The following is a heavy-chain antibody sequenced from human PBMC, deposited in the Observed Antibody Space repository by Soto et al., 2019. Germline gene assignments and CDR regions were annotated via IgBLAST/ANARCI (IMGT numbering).Heavy chain of an antibody. V-gene: IGHV1-69*01. J-gene: IGHJ5*02. CDR2: ITPIFGRR. CDR3: ARVKGIVLIPTKHPLGPCFDL. D-gene: IGHD2-8*02. CDR1: GGTFNSYT. Sequence: QVQLVQSGAEVKKPGASVKVSCKAAGGTFNSYTINWVLQAPGQGLEWMVGITPIFGRRNDAQKFQDRVTITADQSTKTAYMELPDLTSDDTAVYYSARVKGIVLIPTKHPLGPCFDLWGEGALVNLSS.